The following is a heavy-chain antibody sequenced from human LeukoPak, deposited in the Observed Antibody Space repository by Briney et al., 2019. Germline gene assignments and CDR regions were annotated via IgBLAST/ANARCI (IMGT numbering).Heavy chain of an antibody. V-gene: IGHV4-59*01. CDR3: ARARRSSGRPDAFDI. CDR2: IDYSGST. D-gene: IGHD6-25*01. CDR1: GGSISSYY. Sequence: PSETLSLTCTVSGGSISSYYWTWIRQPPGQGLEWIGYIDYSGSTNYNPTLKSRVTISVDTSKNQCSLKLSPVTAADTAVYHCARARRSSGRPDAFDIWGQGTMVTVSS. J-gene: IGHJ3*02.